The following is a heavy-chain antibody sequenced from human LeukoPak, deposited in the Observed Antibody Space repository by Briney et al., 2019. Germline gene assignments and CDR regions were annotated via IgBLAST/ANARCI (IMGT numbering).Heavy chain of an antibody. D-gene: IGHD3-22*01. V-gene: IGHV3-7*01. CDR1: GFTFSSYW. J-gene: IGHJ4*02. CDR3: ARGRHDSSSYYRPDFDY. CDR2: IKQDGSEK. Sequence: GGSLRLSCAASGFTFSSYWMSWVRQAPGKGLEWVANIKQDGSEKYYVDSVKGRFTISRDNAKNSLYLQMNSLRAEDTAVYYCARGRHDSSSYYRPDFDYWGQGTLVTVSS.